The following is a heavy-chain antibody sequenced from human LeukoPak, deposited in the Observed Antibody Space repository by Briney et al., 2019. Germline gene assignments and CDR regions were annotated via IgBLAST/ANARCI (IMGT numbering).Heavy chain of an antibody. D-gene: IGHD2-15*01. CDR3: ARGVSGGYCSGGSCYGYDY. V-gene: IGHV1-2*02. CDR2: INPNSGGT. CDR1: GYTFTGYY. Sequence: ASVKVSCKASGYTFTGYYMHWVRQAPGQGLERMGWINPNSGGTNYAQKFQGRVTMTRDTSISTAYMELSRLRSEDTAVYYCARGVSGGYCSGGSCYGYDYWGQGTLVTVSS. J-gene: IGHJ4*02.